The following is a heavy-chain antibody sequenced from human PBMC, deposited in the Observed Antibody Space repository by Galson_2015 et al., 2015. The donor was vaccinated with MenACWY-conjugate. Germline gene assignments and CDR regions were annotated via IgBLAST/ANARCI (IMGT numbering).Heavy chain of an antibody. CDR3: AKDGGAAAAVKYYYYYMDV. CDR1: GFTFSSYG. V-gene: IGHV3-30*18. D-gene: IGHD6-13*01. Sequence: SLRLSCAASGFTFSSYGMHWVRQAPGKGLEWVAVISYDGSNKYCADSVKGRFTISRDNSKNTLYLQMNSLRAEDTAVYYCAKDGGAAAAVKYYYYYMDVWGKGTTVTVSS. J-gene: IGHJ6*03. CDR2: ISYDGSNK.